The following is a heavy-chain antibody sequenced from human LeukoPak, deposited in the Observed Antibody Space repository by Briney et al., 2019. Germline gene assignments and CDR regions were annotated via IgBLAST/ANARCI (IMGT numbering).Heavy chain of an antibody. CDR1: GGSISRGAYY. D-gene: IGHD1-14*01. V-gene: IGHV4-61*02. Sequence: SETLSLTCTVSGGSISRGAYYWSWIRQSAGKGLEWIGRISTTGSASYNPPLKSRVAISLDTSKSQFSLMLSSVTAADTAVYYCARELDHASNWSDPWGQGILVTVSS. J-gene: IGHJ5*02. CDR2: ISTTGSA. CDR3: ARELDHASNWSDP.